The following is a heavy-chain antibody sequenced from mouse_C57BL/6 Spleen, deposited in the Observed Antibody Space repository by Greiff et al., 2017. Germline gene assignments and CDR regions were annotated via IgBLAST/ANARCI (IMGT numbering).Heavy chain of an antibody. Sequence: EVKLVESGGGLVQPKGSLKLSCAASGFSFNTYAMNWVRQAPGKGLEWVARIRSKSNNYATYYADSVKDRFTISRDDSESMLYLQMNNLKTEDTAMYYCVRLNNWDGYFDVWGTGTTVTVSS. CDR3: VRLNNWDGYFDV. D-gene: IGHD4-1*02. CDR1: GFSFNTYA. CDR2: IRSKSNNYAT. J-gene: IGHJ1*03. V-gene: IGHV10-1*01.